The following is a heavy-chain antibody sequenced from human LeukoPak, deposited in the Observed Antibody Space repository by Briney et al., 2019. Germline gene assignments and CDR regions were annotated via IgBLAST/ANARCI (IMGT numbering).Heavy chain of an antibody. J-gene: IGHJ4*02. CDR2: INHSGST. V-gene: IGHV4-34*01. CDR1: GGSFSGYY. Sequence: KPSETLSLTCAVYGGSFSGYYWSWIRQPPGKGLEWIGEINHSGSTNYNPSLKSRVTISVDTSKNQFSLKLSSVTAADTAVYYCARFDHYDILTGSIDYWGQGTLVTVSS. D-gene: IGHD3-9*01. CDR3: ARFDHYDILTGSIDY.